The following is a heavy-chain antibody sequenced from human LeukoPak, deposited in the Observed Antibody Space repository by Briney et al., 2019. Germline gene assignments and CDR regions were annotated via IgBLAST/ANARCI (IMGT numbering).Heavy chain of an antibody. CDR2: ICGSICGRIGST. CDR1: GFSFSSYA. CDR3: AKGKINHDGAYDI. D-gene: IGHD1-14*01. Sequence: GGSLTLSCAASGFSFSSYAMSWVRQAPGKGLEWVSDICGSICGRIGSTDYADSVKGRFTISRDNSKKTVYLQMNSLRAEDTAVYYCAKGKINHDGAYDIWGQGTTVTVSS. J-gene: IGHJ3*02. V-gene: IGHV3-23*01.